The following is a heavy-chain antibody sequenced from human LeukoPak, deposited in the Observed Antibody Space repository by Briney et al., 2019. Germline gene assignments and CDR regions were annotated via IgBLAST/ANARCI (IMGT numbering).Heavy chain of an antibody. CDR1: EYSFTNYW. CDR3: ATYAGSYSKYFQH. J-gene: IGHJ1*01. Sequence: GESLKISCKGSEYSFTNYWIGWVRQMPGKGLEWMGIIYPGDSDTRYSPSFQGQVTISADKSISTAYLQWSSLKASDTAMCLCATYAGSYSKYFQHWGQGTLVTVSS. D-gene: IGHD3-10*01. CDR2: IYPGDSDT. V-gene: IGHV5-51*01.